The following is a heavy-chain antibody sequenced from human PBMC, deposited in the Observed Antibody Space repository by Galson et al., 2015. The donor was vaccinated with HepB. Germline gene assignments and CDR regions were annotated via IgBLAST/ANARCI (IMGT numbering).Heavy chain of an antibody. J-gene: IGHJ6*02. CDR1: GFTFGSYA. CDR3: ARAGYSSGWYGGYYYYGMDV. Sequence: SLRLSCAASGFTFGSYAMHWVRQAPGKGLEWVAVISYDGSNKYYADSVKGRSTISRDNSKNTLYLQMNSLRAEDTAVYYCARAGYSSGWYGGYYYYGMDVWGQGTTVTVSS. CDR2: ISYDGSNK. D-gene: IGHD6-19*01. V-gene: IGHV3-30-3*01.